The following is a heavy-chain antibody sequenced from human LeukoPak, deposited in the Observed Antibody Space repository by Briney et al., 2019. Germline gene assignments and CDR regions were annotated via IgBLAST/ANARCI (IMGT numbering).Heavy chain of an antibody. Sequence: GGSLRLSCVASGFTSSTYEMNWVRQAPGKGLEWVSYISSSGSTIYYADSVKGRFTISRDDAKNSLYLQMNSLRAEDTAVYYCARDRPYCSDSTCYSVAFDLWGQGTMVTVSP. CDR3: ARDRPYCSDSTCYSVAFDL. V-gene: IGHV3-48*03. CDR2: ISSSGSTI. D-gene: IGHD2-15*01. J-gene: IGHJ3*01. CDR1: GFTSSTYE.